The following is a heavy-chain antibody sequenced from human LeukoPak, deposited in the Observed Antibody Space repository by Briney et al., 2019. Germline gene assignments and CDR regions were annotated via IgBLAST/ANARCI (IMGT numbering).Heavy chain of an antibody. D-gene: IGHD3-22*01. CDR3: AKVTYYYDSSGYFSAFDY. CDR2: ISGDGGST. V-gene: IGHV3-43*02. Sequence: GGSLRLSCAASGFTFDDYAMHWVRQAPGKGLAWVSLISGDGGSTYYADSVKGRFTISRDNSKNSLYLQMNSLRTEDTALYYCAKVTYYYDSSGYFSAFDYWGQGTLVTVSS. J-gene: IGHJ4*02. CDR1: GFTFDDYA.